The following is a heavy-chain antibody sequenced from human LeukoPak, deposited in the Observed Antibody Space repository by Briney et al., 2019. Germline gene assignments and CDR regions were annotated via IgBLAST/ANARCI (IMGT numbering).Heavy chain of an antibody. Sequence: QPGGSLRLSCAASGFTFSSYWMTWVRQAPGKGLEWVANIRQDGSEKYYVDSVKGRFTISRDNAKNTLYLQMNSLRAEDTAVYYCAGERYIGINVGALDIWGQGTMVTVSS. CDR1: GFTFSSYW. CDR2: IRQDGSEK. J-gene: IGHJ3*02. CDR3: AGERYIGINVGALDI. D-gene: IGHD1-1*01. V-gene: IGHV3-7*01.